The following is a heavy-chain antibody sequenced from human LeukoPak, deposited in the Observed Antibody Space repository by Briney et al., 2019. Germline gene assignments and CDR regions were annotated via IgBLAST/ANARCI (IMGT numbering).Heavy chain of an antibody. Sequence: ASVKVSCKASGYTFTSYDINWVRQAPGQGLEWMGIINPSGGSTSYAQKFQGRVTMTRDTSTSTVYMELSSLRSEDTAVYYCARVGESGDGYNSFDYWGQGTLVTVSS. CDR1: GYTFTSYD. CDR3: ARVGESGDGYNSFDY. J-gene: IGHJ4*02. V-gene: IGHV1-46*01. CDR2: INPSGGST. D-gene: IGHD5-24*01.